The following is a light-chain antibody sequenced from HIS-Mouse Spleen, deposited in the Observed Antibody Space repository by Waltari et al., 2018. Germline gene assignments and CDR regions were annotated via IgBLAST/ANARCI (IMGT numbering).Light chain of an antibody. CDR3: QPSYSTPSN. Sequence: DIQMTQSPSSLSASVGNRVTITCRASQSISRYLNWYQKKPGKAPKLLFYAASSLQSGIPSRFSGSGSGTDFTLTISSVRTEDFATYYCQPSYSTPSNFGQGTKLEIK. J-gene: IGKJ2*02. V-gene: IGKV1-39*01. CDR1: QSISRY. CDR2: AAS.